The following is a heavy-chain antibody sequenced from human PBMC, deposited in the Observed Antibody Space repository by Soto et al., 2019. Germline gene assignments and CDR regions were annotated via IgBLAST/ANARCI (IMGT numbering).Heavy chain of an antibody. CDR1: GFTFSSYS. CDR2: ISSSSSTI. Sequence: GGSLRLSCAASGFTFSSYSMNWVRQAPGKGLEWVSYISSSSSTIYYADYVKGRFTISRDNAKNSLYLQMNSLRDEDTAVYYFARYAPPLAYYYDPNWFDPWGQGTLVTVSS. D-gene: IGHD3-22*01. J-gene: IGHJ5*02. CDR3: ARYAPPLAYYYDPNWFDP. V-gene: IGHV3-48*02.